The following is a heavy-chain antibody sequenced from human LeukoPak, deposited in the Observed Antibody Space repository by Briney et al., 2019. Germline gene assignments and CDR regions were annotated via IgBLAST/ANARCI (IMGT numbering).Heavy chain of an antibody. CDR3: ASRSYGDYRGLS. J-gene: IGHJ4*02. CDR2: INSDGSST. D-gene: IGHD4-17*01. Sequence: AGGSLRLSCAASGFTFSSYWMHWVRQAPGKGLVWFSRINSDGSSTSYADSVKGRFTISRDNAKNTLYLQMNSLRAEDTAVYYCASRSYGDYRGLSWGQGTLVTVSS. V-gene: IGHV3-74*01. CDR1: GFTFSSYW.